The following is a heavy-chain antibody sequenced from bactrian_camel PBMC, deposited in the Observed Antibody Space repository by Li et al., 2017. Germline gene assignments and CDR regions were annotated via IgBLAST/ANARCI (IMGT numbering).Heavy chain of an antibody. CDR2: IDSDGST. V-gene: IGHV3S9*01. CDR1: GLSCSSRC. D-gene: IGHD6*01. CDR3: AAGPRLYGGSWSFPGWYKY. J-gene: IGHJ4*01. Sequence: VQLVESGGGSVQAGGSLRLSCAGFGLSCSSRCMGWFRQVPGKEREGVAVIDSDGSTSYADSVKGRFAFSRDNGKKTLYLQMNSLKPEDTAMYYCAAGPRLYGGSWSFPGWYKYWGQGTQVTVS.